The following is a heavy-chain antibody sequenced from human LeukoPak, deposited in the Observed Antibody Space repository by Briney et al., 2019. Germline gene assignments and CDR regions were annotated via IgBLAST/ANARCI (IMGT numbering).Heavy chain of an antibody. Sequence: SETLTLTCTVSGRSINTYYASWIRQAPGKGLEFIGFIYNGGNTNYNPSVKSRATISVDTSNNQFSLRLTSVTAEDTAMYYCAAGAWELDFWGQGTLVTVSS. D-gene: IGHD1-26*01. CDR2: IYNGGNT. CDR3: AAGAWELDF. CDR1: GRSINTYY. J-gene: IGHJ4*02. V-gene: IGHV4-4*09.